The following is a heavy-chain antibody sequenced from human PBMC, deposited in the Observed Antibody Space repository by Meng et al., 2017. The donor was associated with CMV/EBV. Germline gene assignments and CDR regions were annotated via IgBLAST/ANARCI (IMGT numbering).Heavy chain of an antibody. Sequence: SVKVSCKASGGTFSSYTISWVRQAPGQGLEWMGRIIPILGIANYAQKFQGRVTITADKSTSTAYMELSSLRSEDTAVYSCARAPPLYCSSTSCQYMFDPWGQGTLVTVSS. V-gene: IGHV1-69*02. CDR3: ARAPPLYCSSTSCQYMFDP. D-gene: IGHD2-2*01. J-gene: IGHJ5*02. CDR2: IIPILGIA. CDR1: GGTFSSYT.